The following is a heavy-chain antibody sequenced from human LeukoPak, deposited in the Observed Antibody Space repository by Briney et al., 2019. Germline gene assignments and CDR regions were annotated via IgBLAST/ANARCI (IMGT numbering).Heavy chain of an antibody. CDR3: ARVTGRDCSGGSCYRYWYFDL. CDR1: GFTFRSYW. D-gene: IGHD2-15*01. CDR2: IKQDGSEK. J-gene: IGHJ2*01. Sequence: GGSLRLSCAASGFTFRSYWMSWVRQAPGKGLEWVANIKQDGSEKYYVDSVKGRFTISRDNAKNSLYLQMNSLRAEDTAVYYCARVTGRDCSGGSCYRYWYFDLWGRGTLVTVSS. V-gene: IGHV3-7*03.